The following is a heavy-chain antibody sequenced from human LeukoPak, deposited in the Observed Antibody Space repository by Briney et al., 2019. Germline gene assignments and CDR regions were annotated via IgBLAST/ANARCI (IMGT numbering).Heavy chain of an antibody. Sequence: GGSLRLSCAASGFTFSSYAMSWVRQAPGKGLEWDSAISGSYSTYYADSVKGRFTISRDNSKNTLYLQMNSLRAEDTAVYYCAKDSPYAYYGSGSYWDYWGQGTLVTVSS. CDR2: ISGSYST. J-gene: IGHJ4*02. V-gene: IGHV3-23*01. CDR3: AKDSPYAYYGSGSYWDY. D-gene: IGHD3-10*01. CDR1: GFTFSSYA.